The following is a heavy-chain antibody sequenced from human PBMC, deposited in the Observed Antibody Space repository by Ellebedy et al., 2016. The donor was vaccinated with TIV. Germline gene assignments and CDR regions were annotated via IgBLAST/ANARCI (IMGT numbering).Heavy chain of an antibody. D-gene: IGHD4-17*01. CDR2: IYNGGNT. CDR3: ARLRDSGDFFDF. CDR1: GFTVSVNY. V-gene: IGHV3-53*01. J-gene: IGHJ4*02. Sequence: GESLKISCAASGFTVSVNYMSWVRQAPGKGLERVSTIYNGGNTSYADSVKDRFTISRDHYKNTLYLQMNNLRADDTAVYYCARLRDSGDFFDFWGQGTLVTVDS.